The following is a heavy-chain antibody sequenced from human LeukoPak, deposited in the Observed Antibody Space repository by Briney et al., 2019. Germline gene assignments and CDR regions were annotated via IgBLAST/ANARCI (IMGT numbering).Heavy chain of an antibody. CDR3: VRDRELTY. J-gene: IGHJ4*02. CDR2: IYNSGSST. D-gene: IGHD3-10*01. V-gene: IGHV4-59*11. Sequence: SETLSLTCVVSGGSLSTHHWSWIRQPPGKGLEWIGYIYNSGSSTIYNPSLQSRVTISVDMSKNQFSLRLSSVTAADTAVYFCVRDRELTYWGQGILVTVSS. CDR1: GGSLSTHH.